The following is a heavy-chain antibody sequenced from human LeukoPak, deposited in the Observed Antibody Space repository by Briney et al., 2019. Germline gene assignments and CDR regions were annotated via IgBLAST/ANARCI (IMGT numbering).Heavy chain of an antibody. D-gene: IGHD2-15*01. CDR1: GFTFGDYD. CDR3: TRDLRVVVAATPYYFDY. J-gene: IGHJ4*02. V-gene: IGHV3-49*04. CDR2: IRSKPYGGTT. Sequence: GGSLRLSCTASGFTFGDYDMSWVRQAPGKGLEWVGFIRSKPYGGTTEYAASVKGRFTILRDDSKSIAYLQMNSLKTEDTAVYYCTRDLRVVVAATPYYFDYWGQGTLVTVSS.